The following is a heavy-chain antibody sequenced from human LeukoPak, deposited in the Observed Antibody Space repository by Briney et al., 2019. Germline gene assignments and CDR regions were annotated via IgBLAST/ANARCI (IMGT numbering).Heavy chain of an antibody. CDR3: AKDSPVATR. J-gene: IGHJ4*02. V-gene: IGHV3-30*18. Sequence: PGGSLRLSCAASGFTFSSYGMHWVRQAPGKGLQWVALISHDGSNKYYADSVRGRFTISRDNSKNTLYLQMNSLRAEDTAVYYCAKDSPVATRWGQGTLVTVSS. CDR1: GFTFSSYG. D-gene: IGHD1-26*01. CDR2: ISHDGSNK.